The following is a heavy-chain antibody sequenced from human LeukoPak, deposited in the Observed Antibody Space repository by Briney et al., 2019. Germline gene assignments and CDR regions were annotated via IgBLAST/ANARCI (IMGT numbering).Heavy chain of an antibody. CDR3: ARDVYGDTRDY. CDR2: INPSGGGT. Sequence: ASVKVSCKASGYTFTGYYMHWVRQAPGQGLEWMGRINPSGGGTTYAQKLQGRITITRDTSTSTVYMELSSLRSEDTAIYYCARDVYGDTRDYWGQGTLVTVSS. J-gene: IGHJ4*02. CDR1: GYTFTGYY. V-gene: IGHV1-46*04. D-gene: IGHD4-17*01.